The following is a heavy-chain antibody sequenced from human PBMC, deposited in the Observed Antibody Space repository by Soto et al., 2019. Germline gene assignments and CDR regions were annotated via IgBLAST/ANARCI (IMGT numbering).Heavy chain of an antibody. Sequence: ASVKVSCKAAGYTFTSYGISWVRQAPGQGLEWMGWISAYNGNTNYAQKLQGRVTMTTDTSTSTAYMELRSLRSDDTAVYYCARLPRGQVVGLGDARAWSYPWRQRSLVPGSS. CDR2: ISAYNGNT. D-gene: IGHD2-15*01. CDR1: GYTFTSYG. J-gene: IGHJ5*01. CDR3: ARLPRGQVVGLGDARAWSYP. V-gene: IGHV1-18*01.